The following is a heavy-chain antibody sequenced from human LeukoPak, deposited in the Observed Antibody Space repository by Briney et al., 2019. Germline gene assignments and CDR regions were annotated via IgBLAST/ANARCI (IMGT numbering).Heavy chain of an antibody. V-gene: IGHV4-4*07. CDR2: IYSSGST. CDR1: GGSISGYF. CDR3: ARDGSTMVRGVTAIDY. Sequence: SETLSLTCTVSGGSISGYFWTWIRQPAGKGLEWIGRIYSSGSTNYNPSLKSRVAMSIDTSKNQFSLMLTSVTAADTAVYYCARDGSTMVRGVTAIDYWGQGTLVTVPS. J-gene: IGHJ4*02. D-gene: IGHD3-10*01.